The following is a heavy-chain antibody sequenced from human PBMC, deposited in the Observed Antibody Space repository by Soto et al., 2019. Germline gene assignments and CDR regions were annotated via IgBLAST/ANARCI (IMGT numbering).Heavy chain of an antibody. V-gene: IGHV4-31*03. CDR2: IHVTGAV. D-gene: IGHD2-21*01. CDR3: ARLRIATNNYKWFDP. Sequence: LSLTCSVSGAALNSGNYYWSWIRQVPGKGLEWIGHIHVTGAVDYNPSLRDRITISQDTSERQFSLNLRLVTAADTAVYYCARLRIATNNYKWFDPWGQGTLVTVSS. CDR1: GAALNSGNYY. J-gene: IGHJ5*02.